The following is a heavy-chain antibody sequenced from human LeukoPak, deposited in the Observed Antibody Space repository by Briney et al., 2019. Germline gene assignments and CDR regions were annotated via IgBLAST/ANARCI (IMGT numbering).Heavy chain of an antibody. CDR1: GFTVSSNY. CDR3: ARDNPPDY. V-gene: IGHV3-53*01. Sequence: GGSLRLSCAASGFTVSSNYMNWVRQAPGKGLEWVSVIYSGGSTSYADSVKGRFTISRDNSRNTLYLQMDSLRVEDTAVYYCARDNPPDYWGQGTLVTVSS. CDR2: IYSGGST. J-gene: IGHJ4*02.